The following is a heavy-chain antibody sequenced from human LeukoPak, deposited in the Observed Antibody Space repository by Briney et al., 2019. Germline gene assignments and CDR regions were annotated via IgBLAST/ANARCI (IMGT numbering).Heavy chain of an antibody. D-gene: IGHD3-10*01. J-gene: IGHJ5*02. CDR1: GFTFSSSG. CDR2: ISYDGSNK. V-gene: IGHV3-30*18. Sequence: PGGSLRLSCAASGFTFSSSGMHWGRQAPGKGLEWVAAISYDGSNKYYADSVKGRFTISRDNSKNTLYLQMNSLRAEDTAVYYCAKDRSMVRGVIIGSWGQGTLVTVSS. CDR3: AKDRSMVRGVIIGS.